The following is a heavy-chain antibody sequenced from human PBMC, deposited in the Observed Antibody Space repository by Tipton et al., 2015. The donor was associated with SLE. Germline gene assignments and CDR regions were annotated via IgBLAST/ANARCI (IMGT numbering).Heavy chain of an antibody. CDR2: IIPILGIA. CDR3: ARDQRLRYFDWLFYY. CDR1: GGTFSSYT. J-gene: IGHJ4*02. Sequence: QLVQSGAEVKKPGSSVKVSCKASGGTFSSYTISWVRQAPGQGLEWMGRIIPILGIANYAQKFQGRVTITADKSTSTAYMELSSLRSEDTAVYYCARDQRLRYFDWLFYYWGQGTLVTVSS. D-gene: IGHD3-9*01. V-gene: IGHV1-69*09.